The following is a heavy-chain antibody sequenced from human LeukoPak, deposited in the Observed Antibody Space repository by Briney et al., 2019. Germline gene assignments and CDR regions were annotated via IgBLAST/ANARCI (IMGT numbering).Heavy chain of an antibody. Sequence: SETLSLTCTVSGGSLSSHYWTWVRQSPGKGLEWIGDISNSGSTNYNPSLKSRVTISIDTSKNQFSLKLSSVTAADTAVYYCGRDAVVGYFSYYYMDVWGKGTTVTVSS. V-gene: IGHV4-59*11. CDR2: ISNSGST. J-gene: IGHJ6*03. CDR1: GGSLSSHY. CDR3: GRDAVVGYFSYYYMDV. D-gene: IGHD2-15*01.